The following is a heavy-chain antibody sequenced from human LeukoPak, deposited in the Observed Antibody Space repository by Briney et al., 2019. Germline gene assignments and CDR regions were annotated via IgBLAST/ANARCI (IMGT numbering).Heavy chain of an antibody. CDR1: GFTFSSYA. D-gene: IGHD3-10*02. CDR3: ARVNIYYGMDV. Sequence: GGSLRLSCAASGFTFSSYAMHWVRQAPGKGLEYVSAISSNGGSTYYANSVKGRVTISRDNSKNTLYLQMGSLRAEDMAVYYCARVNIYYGMDVWGQGTTVTVSS. V-gene: IGHV3-64*01. J-gene: IGHJ6*02. CDR2: ISSNGGST.